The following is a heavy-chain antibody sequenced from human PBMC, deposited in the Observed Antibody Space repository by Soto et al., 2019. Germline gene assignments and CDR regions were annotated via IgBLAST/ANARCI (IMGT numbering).Heavy chain of an antibody. D-gene: IGHD3-22*01. CDR3: ARDNLEGIVVVITGPYAFDI. J-gene: IGHJ3*02. Sequence: QPGGPLRLSCAAPAFTLSSYAMHWVPQAPGKGLEWVGGISYDGSNKYYADSVKGRFSISRDNSKNTLYLQMNSLRAEDTAVYYCARDNLEGIVVVITGPYAFDIWGQGTMVTVSS. CDR1: AFTLSSYA. CDR2: ISYDGSNK. V-gene: IGHV3-30-3*01.